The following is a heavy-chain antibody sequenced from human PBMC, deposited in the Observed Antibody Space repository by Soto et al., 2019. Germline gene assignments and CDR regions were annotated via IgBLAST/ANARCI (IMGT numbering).Heavy chain of an antibody. D-gene: IGHD3-3*01. V-gene: IGHV3-7*01. CDR3: ARDRRDYDFWSGYPDP. CDR1: GFTFSSYW. Sequence: GGSLRFSCAASGFTFSSYWMSWVRQAPGKGLEWVANIKQDGSVKYYVDSVKGRFTISRDNAKNSLYLQMNSLRAEDTAVYYCARDRRDYDFWSGYPDPWGQGTLVTVSS. CDR2: IKQDGSVK. J-gene: IGHJ5*02.